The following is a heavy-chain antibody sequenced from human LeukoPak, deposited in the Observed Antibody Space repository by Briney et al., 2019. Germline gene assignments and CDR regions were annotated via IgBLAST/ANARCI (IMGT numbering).Heavy chain of an antibody. J-gene: IGHJ5*02. D-gene: IGHD3-10*01. V-gene: IGHV3-7*01. CDR1: GFTFSSYW. CDR2: IKQDGSEK. CDR3: ARSARYYYGSGSYYRGPSNWFDP. Sequence: PGGSLRLSCAASGFTFSSYWMSWVRRAPGKGLEWVANIKQDGSEKYYVDSVKGRFPISRDNAKNSLYLQMNSLRAEDTAVYYCARSARYYYGSGSYYRGPSNWFDPWGQGTLVTVSS.